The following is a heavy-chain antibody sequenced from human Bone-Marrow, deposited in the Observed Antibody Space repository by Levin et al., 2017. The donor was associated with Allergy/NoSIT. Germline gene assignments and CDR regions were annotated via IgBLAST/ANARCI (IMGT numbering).Heavy chain of an antibody. CDR3: AKTIAAGEYSDYVGVDS. CDR1: GFTFSNFG. D-gene: IGHD6-13*01. Sequence: GGSLRLSCAASGFTFSNFGMHWVRQAPGKGLQWVSLMSYDGSYKYYAESVKGRFTISRDNSKNTLYLQMNSLRAEDTAVYYCAKTIAAGEYSDYVGVDSWGQGTLVTVSS. J-gene: IGHJ4*02. V-gene: IGHV3-30*18. CDR2: MSYDGSYK.